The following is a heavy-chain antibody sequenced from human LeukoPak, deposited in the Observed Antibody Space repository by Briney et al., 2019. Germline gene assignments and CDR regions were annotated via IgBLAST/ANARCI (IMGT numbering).Heavy chain of an antibody. Sequence: GRSLRPSCVASGFTFSSFWMSWARQAPGKGLEFVANIDQDGSVRNYVDSVKGRFIIPRDNAKNSLYLQMDSLRAEDTAVYFCARDPGSSSFDYWGLGTPVTVSS. V-gene: IGHV3-7*01. CDR1: GFTFSSFW. CDR3: ARDPGSSSFDY. J-gene: IGHJ4*02. CDR2: IDQDGSVR. D-gene: IGHD6-13*01.